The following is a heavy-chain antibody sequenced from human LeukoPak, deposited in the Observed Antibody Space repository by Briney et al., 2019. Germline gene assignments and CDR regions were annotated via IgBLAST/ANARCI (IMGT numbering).Heavy chain of an antibody. CDR2: TIPIFGTA. Sequence: SVKVSCKASGGTFSSNAISWVRQAPGQGLEWMGGTIPIFGTANYAQKFQGRVTITADESTSTAYMELSSLRSEDTAVYYCASQNFYSSGYYSYFDYWGQGTLVTVSS. CDR1: GGTFSSNA. V-gene: IGHV1-69*13. D-gene: IGHD3-22*01. CDR3: ASQNFYSSGYYSYFDY. J-gene: IGHJ4*02.